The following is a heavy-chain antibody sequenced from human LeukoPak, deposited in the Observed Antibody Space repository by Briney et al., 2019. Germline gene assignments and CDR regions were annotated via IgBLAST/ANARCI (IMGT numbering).Heavy chain of an antibody. CDR3: ARDHRLDP. J-gene: IGHJ5*02. CDR2: INPSGGST. Sequence: ASAKVSCKASGYTFTSYYMHWVRQAPGQGLEWMGIINPSGGSTSYAQKFQGRVTMTRDPSTSTVYIELRSLRSDDTAVYYCARDHRLDPWGQGTLVTVSS. CDR1: GYTFTSYY. V-gene: IGHV1-46*01.